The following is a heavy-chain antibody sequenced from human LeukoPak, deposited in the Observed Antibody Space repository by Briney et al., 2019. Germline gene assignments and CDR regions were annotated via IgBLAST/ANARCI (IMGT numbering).Heavy chain of an antibody. CDR2: IYYSGST. CDR1: GGSISSSSYY. D-gene: IGHD3-3*01. Sequence: SETLSLTCTVSGGSISSSSYYWGWIRQPPGKGLEWIGRIYYSGSTYYNPSLKSRVTISVDTSKNQFSLKLSSVTAADTAVYYCARDSYDFWSGLFSNPDYFDYWGQGTLVTVSS. CDR3: ARDSYDFWSGLFSNPDYFDY. V-gene: IGHV4-39*07. J-gene: IGHJ4*02.